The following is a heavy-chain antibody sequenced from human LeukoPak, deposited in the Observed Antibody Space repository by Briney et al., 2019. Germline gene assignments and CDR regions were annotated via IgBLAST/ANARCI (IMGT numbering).Heavy chain of an antibody. V-gene: IGHV4-59*05. D-gene: IGHD3-10*01. CDR2: IYYSGST. Sequence: SETLSLTCTVSGGSISSYYWSWIRQPPGKGLEWIGSIYYSGSTYYNPSLKSRVTISVDTSKNQFSLNLSSVTAADTAVYYCARKGGGLWFGENPIDYWGQGILVTVSS. CDR1: GGSISSYY. J-gene: IGHJ4*02. CDR3: ARKGGGLWFGENPIDY.